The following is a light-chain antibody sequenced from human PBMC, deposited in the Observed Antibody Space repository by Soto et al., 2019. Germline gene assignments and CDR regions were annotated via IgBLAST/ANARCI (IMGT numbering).Light chain of an antibody. CDR3: QQYYSTPLT. J-gene: IGKJ4*01. Sequence: EIVMTQSPATLSVSPGERATLSCRASQSVSINLAWYQQKPGQAPRLLIYAASTRPTGLPARFSGSGSGTDFTLTISSLQAEDVAVYYCQQYYSTPLTFGGGTKVDI. CDR1: QSVSIN. CDR2: AAS. V-gene: IGKV3-15*01.